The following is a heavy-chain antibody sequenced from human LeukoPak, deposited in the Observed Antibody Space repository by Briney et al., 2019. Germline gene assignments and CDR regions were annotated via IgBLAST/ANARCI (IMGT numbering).Heavy chain of an antibody. CDR2: ISGSGGSA. J-gene: IGHJ4*02. D-gene: IGHD3-9*01. Sequence: GGSLRLSCAASGFTFSSYAMSWVRQAPGKGLEWVSAISGSGGSAYYADSVKGRFTISRDNSKNTLYLQMNSLRAEDTAVYYCAKPQLRYFDWRTQTDYWGQGTLVTVSS. V-gene: IGHV3-23*01. CDR3: AKPQLRYFDWRTQTDY. CDR1: GFTFSSYA.